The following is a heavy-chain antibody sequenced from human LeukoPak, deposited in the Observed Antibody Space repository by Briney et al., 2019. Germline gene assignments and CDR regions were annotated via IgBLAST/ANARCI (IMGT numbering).Heavy chain of an antibody. J-gene: IGHJ4*02. CDR1: GFTVSSNY. D-gene: IGHD3-22*01. V-gene: IGHV3-53*01. CDR3: ARSPDTSGGPHYYDSSGYYDY. Sequence: GGSLRLSCAASGFTVSSNYMSWVRQAPGKGLEWVSVIYSGGSTYYADSVKGRFTISRDNSKNTLYLQMNSLRAEDTAVYYCARSPDTSGGPHYYDSSGYYDYWGQGTLVTVSS. CDR2: IYSGGST.